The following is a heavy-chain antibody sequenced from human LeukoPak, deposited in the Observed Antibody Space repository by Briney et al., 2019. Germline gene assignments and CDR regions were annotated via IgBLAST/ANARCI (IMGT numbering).Heavy chain of an antibody. Sequence: PSETLSLTCTVSGGSIGSDYWTWIRQPPGKGLECIGYIYYTGGTNYNPSLKSRVTISVDTSKNQFSLKLSSVTAADTAVYFCAKYGNSGWVIDNWGQGTLVTVSS. CDR3: AKYGNSGWVIDN. CDR1: GGSIGSDY. D-gene: IGHD6-19*01. J-gene: IGHJ4*02. V-gene: IGHV4-59*08. CDR2: IYYTGGT.